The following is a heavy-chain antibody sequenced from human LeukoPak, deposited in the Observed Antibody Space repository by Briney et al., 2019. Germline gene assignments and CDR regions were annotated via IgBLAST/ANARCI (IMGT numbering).Heavy chain of an antibody. CDR3: AKGDYGGNSGDFDY. CDR1: TFTFSDCG. Sequence: GGSLRLSCVGSTFTFSDCGMHWVRQAPGKGLEWVAFIRYDGKKTYYADSAKGRFTISRDNSKNTLYLQMNSLRAEDTAVYYCAKGDYGGNSGDFDYWGQGTLVTVSS. CDR2: IRYDGKKT. D-gene: IGHD4-23*01. V-gene: IGHV3-30*02. J-gene: IGHJ4*02.